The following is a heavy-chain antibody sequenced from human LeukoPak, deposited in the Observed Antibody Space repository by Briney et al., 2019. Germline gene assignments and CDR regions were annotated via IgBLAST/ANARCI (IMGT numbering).Heavy chain of an antibody. V-gene: IGHV3-30*18. J-gene: IGHJ4*02. D-gene: IGHD3-10*01. CDR2: ISYDGSNK. CDR3: AKDLSWSRAYRGVGFDY. Sequence: AGGSLRLSCAASGFTFSSYGMHWVRQAPGKGLEWVAVISYDGSNKYYADSVKGRFTISRDNSKNTLYLRMNSLRAEDTAVYYCAKDLSWSRAYRGVGFDYWGQGTLVTVSS. CDR1: GFTFSSYG.